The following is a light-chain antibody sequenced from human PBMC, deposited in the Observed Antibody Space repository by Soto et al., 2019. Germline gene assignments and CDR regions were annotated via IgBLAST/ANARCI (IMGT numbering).Light chain of an antibody. CDR1: SSDVGGYNY. Sequence: QSALTQPASVSGSPGQSITISCTGTSSDVGGYNYVSWYQQHPGKAPKLMIYDVSNRPSGVSNRFSGSKSANTASLTVSGVQAEDEADYYCSSYTISSTVVFGGGTKVTVL. V-gene: IGLV2-14*01. J-gene: IGLJ3*02. CDR3: SSYTISSTVV. CDR2: DVS.